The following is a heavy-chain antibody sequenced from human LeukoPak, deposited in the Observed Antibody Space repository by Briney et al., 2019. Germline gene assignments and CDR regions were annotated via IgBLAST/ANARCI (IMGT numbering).Heavy chain of an antibody. V-gene: IGHV4-59*01. CDR3: ARDSGSSFDY. Sequence: SETLSLTCTVSGGSISSYYWSWIRQPPGKGLEWIGYIYYSRSTNYNPSDKSRVHISVDTSKNQFSLKLRSVTAADTAVYYCARDSGSSFDYWGQGTLVTVSS. CDR2: IYYSRST. CDR1: GGSISSYY. D-gene: IGHD3-22*01. J-gene: IGHJ4*02.